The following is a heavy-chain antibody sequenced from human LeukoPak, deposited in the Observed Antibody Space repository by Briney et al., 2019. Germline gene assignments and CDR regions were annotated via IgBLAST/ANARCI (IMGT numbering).Heavy chain of an antibody. CDR1: GFTFRSYA. J-gene: IGHJ4*02. D-gene: IGHD1-26*01. V-gene: IGHV3-23*01. CDR3: AKGLYSGSYDGFDS. CDR2: ISGSGGST. Sequence: EGSLRLSCAASGFTFRSYATSWVRQAPGKGLEWFSVISGSGGSTYYADSVKGRFTISRDNSKNTLYLQMNSLRAEDTAVYYCAKGLYSGSYDGFDSWGQGALVTVSS.